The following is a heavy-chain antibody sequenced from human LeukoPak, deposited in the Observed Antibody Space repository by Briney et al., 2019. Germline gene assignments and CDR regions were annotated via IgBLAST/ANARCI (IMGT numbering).Heavy chain of an antibody. CDR3: VKGRRRGYAYGTLES. D-gene: IGHD5-18*01. J-gene: IGHJ4*02. CDR2: ISWDGGTT. V-gene: IGHV3-43*01. Sequence: GGSLRLSCAASRFIFDDYTMHWVRQAPGKGLEWVYLISWDGGTTYYADSVKGRFTISRDNSKNSLYLQMNSLRTDDTGLYYCVKGRRRGYAYGTLESWGQGTLVTVSS. CDR1: RFIFDDYT.